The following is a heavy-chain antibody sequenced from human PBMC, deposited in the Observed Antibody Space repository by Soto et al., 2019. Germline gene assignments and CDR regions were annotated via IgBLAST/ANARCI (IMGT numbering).Heavy chain of an antibody. CDR1: GFTFSSYG. J-gene: IGHJ4*02. CDR3: AKGGRYSYDYYFDY. CDR2: ISYDGSNK. Sequence: QVQLVESGGGVVQPGRSLRLSCAASGFTFSSYGMHWVRQAPGKGLEWVAVISYDGSNKYYADSVKGRFTISRDNSKNTLYLQMNSLRAEDTAVYYCAKGGRYSYDYYFDYWGQGTLVTVSS. D-gene: IGHD5-18*01. V-gene: IGHV3-30*18.